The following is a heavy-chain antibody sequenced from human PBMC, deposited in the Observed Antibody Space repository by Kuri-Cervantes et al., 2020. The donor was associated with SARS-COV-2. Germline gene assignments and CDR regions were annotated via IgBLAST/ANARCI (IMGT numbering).Heavy chain of an antibody. D-gene: IGHD3-3*01. CDR1: GFTFGDYA. CDR2: IRSKAYGGTT. J-gene: IGHJ4*02. CDR3: TRHDFWSAYYFDY. V-gene: IGHV3-49*04. Sequence: GESLKISCTASGFTFGDYAMSWVRQAPGKGLEWVGFIRSKAYGGTTEYAASVKGRFTTSRDDSKSIAYLQMNSLKTEDTAVYYCTRHDFWSAYYFDYWGQGTLVTVSS.